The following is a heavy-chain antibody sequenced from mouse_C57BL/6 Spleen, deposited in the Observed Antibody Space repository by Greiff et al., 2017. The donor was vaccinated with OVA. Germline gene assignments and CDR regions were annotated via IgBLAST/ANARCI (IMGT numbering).Heavy chain of an antibody. CDR2: IDPSASYT. Sequence: VQLQQPGAELVKPGASVKLSCKASGYTFTSYWMQWVKQRPGQGLEWIGEIDPSASYTNYNQKFKGKATLTVDTSSSTAYMQLSSLTSEDSAVYYCARTEYYFDYWGQGTTLTVSS. V-gene: IGHV1-50*01. CDR1: GYTFTSYW. J-gene: IGHJ2*01. CDR3: ARTEYYFDY.